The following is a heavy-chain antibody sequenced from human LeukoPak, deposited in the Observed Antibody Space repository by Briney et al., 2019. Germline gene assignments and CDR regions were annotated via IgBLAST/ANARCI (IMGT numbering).Heavy chain of an antibody. CDR1: GFTFSSYA. CDR2: ISYDGSNK. D-gene: IGHD2-15*01. V-gene: IGHV3-30*04. CDR3: ARGEVGYCTGGSCYGYYYYGLDV. Sequence: PGRSLRLSCAASGFTFSSYAMHWVRQAPGKGLEWVAVISYDGSNKYYADSVKGRFTISRDNSKNTLYLQMNSLRAEDTAVYYCARGEVGYCTGGSCYGYYYYGLDVWGQGTMVTVSS. J-gene: IGHJ6*02.